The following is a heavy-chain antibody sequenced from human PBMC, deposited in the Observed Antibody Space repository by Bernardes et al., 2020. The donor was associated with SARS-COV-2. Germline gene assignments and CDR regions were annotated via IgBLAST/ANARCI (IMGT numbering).Heavy chain of an antibody. CDR2: ISAYNGNT. CDR3: ARAVQGSRGIWSGYYMSSDY. D-gene: IGHD3-3*01. V-gene: IGHV1-18*01. CDR1: GYTFTSYG. J-gene: IGHJ4*02. Sequence: ASVKVSCKASGYTFTSYGISWVRQAPGQGLEWMGWISAYNGNTNYAQKLQGRVTMTTDTSTSTAYMELRSLRSDDTAVYYCARAVQGSRGIWSGYYMSSDYWGQGTLVTVSS.